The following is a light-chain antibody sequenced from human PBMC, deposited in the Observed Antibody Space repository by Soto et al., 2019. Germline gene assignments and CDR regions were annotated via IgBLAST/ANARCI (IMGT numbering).Light chain of an antibody. CDR2: DVS. J-gene: IGLJ1*01. V-gene: IGLV2-11*01. CDR1: SSDVGGYNY. Sequence: QSVLTQPRSVSGSPGQSVTISCTGASSDVGGYNYVSWYQQHPGKAPKLMIYDVSKRPSGVPDRFSGSKSGNTASLTISGLQTEDEADYYCCSYAGRYTYVFGTGTTVTVL. CDR3: CSYAGRYTYV.